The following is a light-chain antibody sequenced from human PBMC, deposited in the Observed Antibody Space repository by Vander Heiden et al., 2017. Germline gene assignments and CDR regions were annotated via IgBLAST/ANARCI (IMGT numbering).Light chain of an antibody. Sequence: IVMSHSPLPQPVTPGEPASISCRSSQSLLHSNGFNYLDWYLQKPGQSPQLLIFLGSNRASGVPDRISGSGSGTDFTLRISRVEPEDVGVYYCMQSLQTPLTFGGGTKVEIK. CDR3: MQSLQTPLT. CDR2: LGS. V-gene: IGKV2-28*01. J-gene: IGKJ4*01. CDR1: QSLLHSNGFNY.